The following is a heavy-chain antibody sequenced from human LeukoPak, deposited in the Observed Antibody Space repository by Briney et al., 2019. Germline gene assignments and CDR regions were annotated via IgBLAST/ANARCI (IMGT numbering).Heavy chain of an antibody. Sequence: GGSLRLSCAASGFTFSNYGMHWVRQAPGKGLEWVAFIRYDGNNEYYADSVKGRFTVSRDSSKNTLYLQMNSLRAEDTAVYYCASCGYSYGLYYFDYWGQGTLVTVSS. CDR2: IRYDGNNE. V-gene: IGHV3-30*02. CDR1: GFTFSNYG. J-gene: IGHJ4*02. D-gene: IGHD5-18*01. CDR3: ASCGYSYGLYYFDY.